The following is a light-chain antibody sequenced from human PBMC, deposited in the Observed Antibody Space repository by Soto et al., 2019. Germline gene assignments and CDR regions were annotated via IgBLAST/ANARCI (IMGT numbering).Light chain of an antibody. Sequence: QSALTQPASLSGSPGQSITISCTGTSSDVGGYNYVSWYQQHPGKAPKLMIYEVNKRPSGVPDRFSGSKSGNTASLTVSGLQADDEAVYYCSSYAGSSNVFGTGTKVTVL. V-gene: IGLV2-8*01. CDR3: SSYAGSSNV. J-gene: IGLJ1*01. CDR2: EVN. CDR1: SSDVGGYNY.